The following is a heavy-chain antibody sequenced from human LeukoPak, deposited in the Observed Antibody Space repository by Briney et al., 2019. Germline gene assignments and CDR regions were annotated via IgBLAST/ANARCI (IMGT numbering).Heavy chain of an antibody. CDR3: ASSLGYSSSWYLGDFDY. CDR2: IIPILGIA. V-gene: IGHV1-69*04. D-gene: IGHD6-13*01. J-gene: IGHJ4*02. CDR1: GGTFSSYA. Sequence: SVKVPCKASGGTFSSYAISWVRQAPGQGLEWMGRIIPILGIANYAQKFQGRVTITADKSTSTAYMELSSLRSEDTAVYYCASSLGYSSSWYLGDFDYWGQGTLVTVSS.